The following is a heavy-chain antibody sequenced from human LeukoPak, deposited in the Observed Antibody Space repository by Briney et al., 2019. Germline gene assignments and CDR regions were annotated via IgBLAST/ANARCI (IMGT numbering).Heavy chain of an antibody. CDR3: ARDVAATGTYTDY. V-gene: IGHV3-30-3*01. CDR2: ISYDGSNK. J-gene: IGHJ4*02. CDR1: GFTFSNYA. Sequence: PGGSLRLSCAASGFTFSNYAIHWVRQAPGKGLEWVAVISYDGSNKYYADSVKGRFTISRDNSKNTLYLQMNSLRTEDTAVYYCARDVAATGTYTDYWGQGTLVTVSS. D-gene: IGHD6-13*01.